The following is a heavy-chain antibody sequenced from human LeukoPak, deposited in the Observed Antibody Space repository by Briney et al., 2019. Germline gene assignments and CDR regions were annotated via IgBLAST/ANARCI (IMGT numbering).Heavy chain of an antibody. D-gene: IGHD1-26*01. CDR1: GFSFSDYT. J-gene: IGHJ6*03. V-gene: IGHV3-30*03. CDR3: ATNMVGATPWVYFYYMYV. CDR2: ISYDGTHT. Sequence: PGGSLSLSCAASGFSFSDYTMHWVRQSPGKGLEWLAVISYDGTHTNYAASVKGRFTISRDNSRNTVYLEMDSLRTEDAAVYHCATNMVGATPWVYFYYMYVSGKGTAVIVSS.